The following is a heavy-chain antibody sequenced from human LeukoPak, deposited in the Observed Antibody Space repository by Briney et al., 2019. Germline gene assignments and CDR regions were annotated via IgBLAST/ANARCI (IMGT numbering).Heavy chain of an antibody. CDR3: ARDLKRSGNRGDAFDI. D-gene: IGHD3-10*01. CDR2: IIPILGIA. CDR1: GGTFSSYA. V-gene: IGHV1-69*04. J-gene: IGHJ3*02. Sequence: SVKVSCKASGGTFSSYAISWVRQAPGQGLEWMGRIIPILGIANYAQKFQGRVTITADKSTSTAYMELSSLRSEDTAVYYCARDLKRSGNRGDAFDIWGQGTMVTVSS.